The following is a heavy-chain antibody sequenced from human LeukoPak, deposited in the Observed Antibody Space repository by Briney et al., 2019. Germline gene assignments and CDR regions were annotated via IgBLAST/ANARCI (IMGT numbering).Heavy chain of an antibody. CDR1: GGSFSGYY. D-gene: IGHD1-1*01. V-gene: IGHV4-34*01. J-gene: IGHJ4*02. CDR3: ARARRGIRTLGY. CDR2: INHSGGT. Sequence: SETLSLTCAVYGGSFSGYYWSWIRQPPGKGLEWIGEINHSGGTNYNPSLKSRVTISVDTSKNQFSLKLSSVTAADTAVYYCARARRGIRTLGYWGQGTLVTVSS.